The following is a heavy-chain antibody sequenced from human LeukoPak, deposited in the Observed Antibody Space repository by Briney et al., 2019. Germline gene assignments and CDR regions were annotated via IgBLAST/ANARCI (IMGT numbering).Heavy chain of an antibody. Sequence: SETLSLTCAVYGGSFSGYYWSWVRQPPGKGLEWIGYIYYSGTTYYNPSLKSRVTISVDTSKNQFSLKLSSATAADTAVYYCASYGDKTVDYWGQGTLVTVSS. V-gene: IGHV4-34*09. CDR3: ASYGDKTVDY. CDR1: GGSFSGYY. CDR2: IYYSGTT. J-gene: IGHJ4*02. D-gene: IGHD4-17*01.